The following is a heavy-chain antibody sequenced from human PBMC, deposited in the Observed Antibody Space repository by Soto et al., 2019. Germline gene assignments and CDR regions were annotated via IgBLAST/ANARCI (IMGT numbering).Heavy chain of an antibody. D-gene: IGHD1-7*01. CDR2: IIPIFGTA. CDR3: ARGSLNWNYAPIVFFDY. CDR1: GGTFSSYA. V-gene: IGHV1-69*01. J-gene: IGHJ4*02. Sequence: QVQLVQSGAEVKKPGSSVKVSCKASGGTFSSYAISWVRQAPGQGLEWMGGIIPIFGTANHAQKFQGRVTITADESTSTAYMELSSLRSEDTAVYYCARGSLNWNYAPIVFFDYWGQGTLVTVSS.